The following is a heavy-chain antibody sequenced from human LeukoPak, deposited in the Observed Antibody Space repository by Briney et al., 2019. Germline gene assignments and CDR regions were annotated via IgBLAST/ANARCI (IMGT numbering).Heavy chain of an antibody. D-gene: IGHD3-3*01. Sequence: ASVKVSCKVSGYTLTELSMHWVRQAPGKGLEWMGGFDPEDGETIYAQKFQGRVTMTEDTSTDTAYMELSSLRSEDTAVYYCATGLTIFGVVIIFGGPDYWGQGTLVTVSS. CDR1: GYTLTELS. J-gene: IGHJ4*02. CDR3: ATGLTIFGVVIIFGGPDY. V-gene: IGHV1-24*01. CDR2: FDPEDGET.